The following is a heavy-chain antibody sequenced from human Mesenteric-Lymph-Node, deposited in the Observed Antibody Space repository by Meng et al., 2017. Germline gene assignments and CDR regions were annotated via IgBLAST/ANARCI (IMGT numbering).Heavy chain of an antibody. J-gene: IGHJ4*02. CDR3: ARGWSYSSTFDY. V-gene: IGHV1-18*01. CDR2: NSAYNGNT. Sequence: LLGPAGAEVKNHGVSVMASCKASGYTFTSYGISWVRQAPGQGLEWMGWNSAYNGNTNYAQKLQGRVTMTTDTSTSTAYMELRSLRSDDTAVYYCARGWSYSSTFDYWGQGTLVTVSS. CDR1: GYTFTSYG. D-gene: IGHD6-13*01.